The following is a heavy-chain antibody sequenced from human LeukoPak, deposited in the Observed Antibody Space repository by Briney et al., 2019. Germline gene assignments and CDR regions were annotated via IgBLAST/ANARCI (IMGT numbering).Heavy chain of an antibody. D-gene: IGHD6-19*01. CDR2: ISSSGSTI. CDR3: ARGKEPVAGSLSHFDY. V-gene: IGHV3-11*04. CDR1: GFTFSDYY. J-gene: IGHJ4*02. Sequence: GGSLRLSCAASGFTFSDYYMSWLGPAPGKGLEWVSYISSSGSTIYYADSVQGRFTISRDNAKNSLYLQMNSLRAEDTAVYYCARGKEPVAGSLSHFDYWGQGTLVTVSS.